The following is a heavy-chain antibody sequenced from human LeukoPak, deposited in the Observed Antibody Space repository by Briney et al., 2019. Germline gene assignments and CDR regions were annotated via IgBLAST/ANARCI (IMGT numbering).Heavy chain of an antibody. CDR3: ARESIEMATITSSWFDP. CDR2: INPNSGGT. Sequence: ASVKVSCKASGYTFTCYYMHWVRLAPGQGLEWMGWINPNSGGTNYAQKFQGRVTMTRDTSISTAYMELSRLRSDDTAVYYCARESIEMATITSSWFDPWGQGTLVTVSS. D-gene: IGHD5-24*01. J-gene: IGHJ5*02. CDR1: GYTFTCYY. V-gene: IGHV1-2*02.